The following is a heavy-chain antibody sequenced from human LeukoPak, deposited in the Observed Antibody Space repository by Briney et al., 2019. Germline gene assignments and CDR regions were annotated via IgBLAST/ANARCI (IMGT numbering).Heavy chain of an antibody. CDR3: AKGQGYSSSWSPY. CDR1: GFTFSSYG. Sequence: GGSLRLSCAASGFTFSSYGMRWVRQPPGKGLEWVAVISYDGTNEYYADSVKGRFTISRDNSKNTLYLQMNSLRAEDTAVYYCAKGQGYSSSWSPYWGQGTLVTVSS. CDR2: ISYDGTNE. V-gene: IGHV3-30*18. J-gene: IGHJ4*02. D-gene: IGHD6-13*01.